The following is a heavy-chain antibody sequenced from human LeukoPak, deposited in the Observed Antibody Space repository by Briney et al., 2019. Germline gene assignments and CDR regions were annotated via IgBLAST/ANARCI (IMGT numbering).Heavy chain of an antibody. D-gene: IGHD3-10*01. CDR2: IWYDGSDK. V-gene: IGHV3-33*01. CDR1: GFTFSNYG. J-gene: IGHJ4*02. CDR3: ARDIYYGSGSYNSPLCY. Sequence: GGSLTLSCAASGFTFSNYGMHWVRQAPGKGLEWVAVIWYDGSDKYYADSVKGRFTISRDNSKNTLYLQMNSLRAEDTAVYYCARDIYYGSGSYNSPLCYWGQGTLVTVSS.